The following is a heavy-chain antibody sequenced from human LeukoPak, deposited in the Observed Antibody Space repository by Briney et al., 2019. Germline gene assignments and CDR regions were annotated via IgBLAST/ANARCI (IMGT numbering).Heavy chain of an antibody. D-gene: IGHD6-13*01. Sequence: PSETLSLTCTVSGGSISSGGYYWSWIRQHPGKGLEWIGYIYYSGSTNYNPSLKSRVTISLDTSKNQFSMNLISVTAADTAVYYCAREGVAAAGKLDYWGQGTLVTVSS. CDR3: AREGVAAAGKLDY. J-gene: IGHJ4*02. CDR2: IYYSGST. V-gene: IGHV4-61*08. CDR1: GGSISSGGYY.